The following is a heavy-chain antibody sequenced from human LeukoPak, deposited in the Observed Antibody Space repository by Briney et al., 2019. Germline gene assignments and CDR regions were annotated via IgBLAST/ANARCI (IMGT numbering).Heavy chain of an antibody. J-gene: IGHJ3*01. CDR3: AVGLRFLLV. CDR2: ISTAGDT. V-gene: IGHV3-13*01. D-gene: IGHD3-3*01. CDR1: GFTFSSYD. Sequence: GGSLRLSCAASGFTFSSYDMHWVRHATGKGLEWVSAISTAGDTYYPGSVKGRFTISRENAKNSLYLQMNSLRAGDTAVYYCAVGLRFLLVWGQGTMVTVSS.